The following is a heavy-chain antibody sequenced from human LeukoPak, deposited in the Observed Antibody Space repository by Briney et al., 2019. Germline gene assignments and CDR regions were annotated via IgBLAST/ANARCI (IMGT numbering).Heavy chain of an antibody. Sequence: GGSLRLSCAASGFTFSSYAMSWVRQAPGKGLEWVSAISGSGGSTYYADSVKGRFTISRDNSKNTLYLQMNSLRAEDTAVYYCAKGCVGSYYFRDCYWGQGTLVTVSS. CDR1: GFTFSSYA. D-gene: IGHD1-26*01. J-gene: IGHJ4*02. CDR3: AKGCVGSYYFRDCY. V-gene: IGHV3-23*01. CDR2: ISGSGGST.